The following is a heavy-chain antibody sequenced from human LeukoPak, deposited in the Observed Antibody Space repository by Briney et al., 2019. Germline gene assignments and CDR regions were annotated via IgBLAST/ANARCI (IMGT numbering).Heavy chain of an antibody. CDR2: IYYSGST. CDR3: ARDSPSRLGIDY. D-gene: IGHD1-26*01. Sequence: SETLSLTCTVSGGSISSSSYYWGWIRQTPGKGLEWIGSIYYSGSTNYNPSLKSRVTISVDTSKNQFSLKLSSVTAADTAVYYCARDSPSRLGIDYWGQGTLVTVSS. V-gene: IGHV4-39*07. CDR1: GGSISSSSYY. J-gene: IGHJ4*02.